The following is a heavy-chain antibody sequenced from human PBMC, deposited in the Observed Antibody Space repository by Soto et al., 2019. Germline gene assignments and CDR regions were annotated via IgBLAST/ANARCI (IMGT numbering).Heavy chain of an antibody. CDR3: ASGGSYCGGDCYYDY. Sequence: EASVKVSCKASGGTFSSYAISWVRQAPGQGLEWMGGIIPIFGTANYAQKFQGRVTITADESTSTAYMELSSLRSEDTAVYYCASGGSYCGGDCYYDYWGQGTLVTVSS. V-gene: IGHV1-69*13. CDR1: GGTFSSYA. D-gene: IGHD2-21*02. J-gene: IGHJ4*02. CDR2: IIPIFGTA.